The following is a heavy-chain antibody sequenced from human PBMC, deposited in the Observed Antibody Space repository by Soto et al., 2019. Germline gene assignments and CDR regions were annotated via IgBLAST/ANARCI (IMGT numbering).Heavy chain of an antibody. Sequence: GGSLRLSCAASGFTFSSYSMNWVRQAPGKGLEWVSSISSSSSYIYYADSVKGRFTISRDNAKNSLYLQMNSLRAEDTAVYYCARPRYSSSWYSSRYYYYYGMDVWGQGTTVTVSS. J-gene: IGHJ6*02. CDR3: ARPRYSSSWYSSRYYYYYGMDV. D-gene: IGHD6-13*01. CDR1: GFTFSSYS. CDR2: ISSSSSYI. V-gene: IGHV3-21*01.